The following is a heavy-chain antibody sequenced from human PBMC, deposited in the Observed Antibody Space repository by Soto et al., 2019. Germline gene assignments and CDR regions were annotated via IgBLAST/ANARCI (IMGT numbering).Heavy chain of an antibody. V-gene: IGHV1-8*01. J-gene: IGHJ6*02. CDR3: ARAQGYSSSWYGGYYYGMDV. CDR1: GYTFTSYD. Sequence: GASVKVSCKASGYTFTSYDINWVRQATGQGLEWMGWMDPNSGNTGYAQKFQGRVTMTRNTSISTAYMELSSLRSEDTAVYYCARAQGYSSSWYGGYYYGMDVWGQGTTVTVSS. CDR2: MDPNSGNT. D-gene: IGHD6-13*01.